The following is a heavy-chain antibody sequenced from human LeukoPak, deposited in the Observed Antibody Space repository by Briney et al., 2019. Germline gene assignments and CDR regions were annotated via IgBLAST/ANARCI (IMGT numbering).Heavy chain of an antibody. D-gene: IGHD6-13*01. CDR3: ARGRITALGYYYYGMDV. V-gene: IGHV4-59*12. CDR2: IYYSGST. Sequence: PSETLPLTCTVSGGSISSYYWSWIRQPPGKGLEWIGYIYYSGSTNYNPSLKSRVTISVDTSKNQFSLKLSSVTAADTAVYYCARGRITALGYYYYGMDVWGQGTTVTVSS. J-gene: IGHJ6*02. CDR1: GGSISSYY.